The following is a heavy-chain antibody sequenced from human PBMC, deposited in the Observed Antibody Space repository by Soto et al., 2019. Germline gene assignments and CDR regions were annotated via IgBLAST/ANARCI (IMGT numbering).Heavy chain of an antibody. V-gene: IGHV1-18*01. D-gene: IGHD5-12*01. CDR3: AREGVAPYYYYGMDV. CDR1: GYTFTRSG. Sequence: QVQLVQSGAEVKKPGASVKVSCKASGYTFTRSGISWVRQAPGQGLEWMGWISTYNGDTNYAQTFKDRVTMTTDTSTSTASMELRSLRSDDTAVYYCAREGVAPYYYYGMDVWGQGTPVSVSS. J-gene: IGHJ6*02. CDR2: ISTYNGDT.